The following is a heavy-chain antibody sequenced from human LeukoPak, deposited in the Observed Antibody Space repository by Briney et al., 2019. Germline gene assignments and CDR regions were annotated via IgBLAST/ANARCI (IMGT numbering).Heavy chain of an antibody. V-gene: IGHV4-59*08. CDR2: IYYSGST. Sequence: KTSETLSLTCTVSGGSISSYYWSWIRQPPGKGLEWIGYIYYSGSTNYNPSLKSRVTISVDTSKNQFPLKLSSVTAADTAVYYCARAQLWLGDYYGMDVWGQGTTVTVSS. J-gene: IGHJ6*02. CDR3: ARAQLWLGDYYGMDV. D-gene: IGHD5-18*01. CDR1: GGSISSYY.